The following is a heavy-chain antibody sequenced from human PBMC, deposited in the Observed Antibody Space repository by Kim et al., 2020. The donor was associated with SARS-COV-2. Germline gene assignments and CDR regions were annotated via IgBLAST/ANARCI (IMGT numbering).Heavy chain of an antibody. CDR2: IYYSGST. V-gene: IGHV4-59*08. CDR3: ARLFPAASYSCSWYHDY. J-gene: IGHJ4*02. D-gene: IGHD6-13*01. Sequence: SETLSLTCTVSGGSISSYNWSWIRQPPGKGLEWIGYIYYSGSTNYNPSLKSRVTISVGTSKNQFSLKLRPVTAADTAISYCARLFPAASYSCSWYHDYWGQGSLVTVSS. CDR1: GGSISSYN.